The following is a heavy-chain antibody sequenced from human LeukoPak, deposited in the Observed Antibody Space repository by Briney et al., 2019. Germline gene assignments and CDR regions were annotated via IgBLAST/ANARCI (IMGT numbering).Heavy chain of an antibody. J-gene: IGHJ3*01. V-gene: IGHV3-9*01. D-gene: IGHD3-10*01. CDR1: GFAFDDYA. CDR2: MSWNGGSI. CDR3: AKDRKLMQFWFGFYVFEP. Sequence: GRSLRLSCAASGFAFDDYAMHWVRQAPGKGLEWVAGMSWNGGSIGYADSVKGRFIISRDNARNSLYLQMNSLRPEGTAFYYCAKDRKLMQFWFGFYVFEPWAQGTMVSVSS.